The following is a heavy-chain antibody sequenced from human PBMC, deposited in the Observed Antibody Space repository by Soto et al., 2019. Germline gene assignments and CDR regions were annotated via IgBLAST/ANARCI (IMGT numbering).Heavy chain of an antibody. Sequence: EVQLVESGGGLVKPGGSLRLSCAASGFTFSSYSMNWVRQAPGKGLEWVSSISSSSSYIYYADSVKGRFTISRDNAKNSLYLQMNSLRAEDTAMYYCARDVSYYGSGSSIDYWGQGTLVTVSS. CDR3: ARDVSYYGSGSSIDY. D-gene: IGHD3-10*01. CDR2: ISSSSSYI. J-gene: IGHJ4*02. V-gene: IGHV3-21*01. CDR1: GFTFSSYS.